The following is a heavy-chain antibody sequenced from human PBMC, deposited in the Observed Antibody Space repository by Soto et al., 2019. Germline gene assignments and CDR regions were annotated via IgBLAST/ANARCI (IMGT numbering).Heavy chain of an antibody. J-gene: IGHJ3*02. CDR2: IIPIFGTA. Sequence: SVKVSCKASGGTFSSYAISWVRQAPGQGLEWMGGIIPIFGTANYAQKFQGRVTITADESTSTAYMELSSLRSEDTAVYYCARGADRHRVAAFDIWGQGTMVTVSS. CDR1: GGTFSSYA. V-gene: IGHV1-69*13. CDR3: ARGADRHRVAAFDI. D-gene: IGHD6-6*01.